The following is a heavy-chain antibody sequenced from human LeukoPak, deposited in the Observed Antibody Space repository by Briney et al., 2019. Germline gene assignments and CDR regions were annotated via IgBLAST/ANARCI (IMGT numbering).Heavy chain of an antibody. V-gene: IGHV3-53*01. CDR3: ARDPGIRNGMDV. CDR2: IYSGGTT. D-gene: IGHD2/OR15-2a*01. CDR1: GFSVNNNY. Sequence: PGGSLRLSCEASGFSVNNNYMTWVRQAPGKGLEWVAGIYSGGTTYYADSVKGGFSISRDNSKNTLYLQSNSLRVDDTAVYYCARDPGIRNGMDVWGQGTTVTVSS. J-gene: IGHJ6*02.